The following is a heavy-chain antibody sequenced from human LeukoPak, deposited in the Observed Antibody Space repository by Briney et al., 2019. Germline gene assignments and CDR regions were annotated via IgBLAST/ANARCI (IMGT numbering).Heavy chain of an antibody. D-gene: IGHD3-3*01. CDR1: GYTFTGYY. CDR3: ARGYDPPPYYYYYGMDV. Sequence: ASVKVSCKASGYTFTGYYMHWVRQAPGQGLEWMGWINPNSGGTNYAQKFQGRVTMTRDTSLSTAYMELSRLRSDDTAVYYCARGYDPPPYYYYYGMDVWGQGTTVTVSS. CDR2: INPNSGGT. J-gene: IGHJ6*02. V-gene: IGHV1-2*02.